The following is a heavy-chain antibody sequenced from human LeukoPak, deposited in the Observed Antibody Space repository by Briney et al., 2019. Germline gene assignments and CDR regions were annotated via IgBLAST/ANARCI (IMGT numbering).Heavy chain of an antibody. CDR2: IIPRDGNT. CDR1: GYTFASDY. V-gene: IGHV1-46*01. J-gene: IGHJ4*02. CDR3: ARDNSVWAFDY. D-gene: IGHD6-19*01. Sequence: GASVKVSCKASGYTFASDYIHWVRQAPGQGLEWMGRIIPRDGNTIYAQKFQGRVAMTRDTSRRTVFMELNSLTSDDSAVYFCARDNSVWAFDYWGQGTLVTVSS.